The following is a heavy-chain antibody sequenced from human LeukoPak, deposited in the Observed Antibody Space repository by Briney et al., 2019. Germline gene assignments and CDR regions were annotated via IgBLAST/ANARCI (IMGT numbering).Heavy chain of an antibody. J-gene: IGHJ4*02. D-gene: IGHD3-22*01. Sequence: GGSLRLSCAASGFTFSSYSMNWVRQAPGQGLEWVSSISSSSSYIYYADSVKGRFTISRDNAKNSLYLQMNSLRAEDTAVYYCARVKDYYDSSGLNDYWGQGTLVTVSS. V-gene: IGHV3-21*01. CDR2: ISSSSSYI. CDR3: ARVKDYYDSSGLNDY. CDR1: GFTFSSYS.